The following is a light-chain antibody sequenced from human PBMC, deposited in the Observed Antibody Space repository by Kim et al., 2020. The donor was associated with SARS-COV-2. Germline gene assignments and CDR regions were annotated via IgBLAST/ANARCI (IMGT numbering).Light chain of an antibody. J-gene: IGKJ4*01. V-gene: IGKV3-20*01. CDR3: KYYNT. Sequence: EVVLTQSPGTLSLSPGERATLSCRASQTIDSTFLAWYQQRPGHPPRLLIYGSSGRASGVPDRFSGSGSGTDFALTISRLEAEDFAVYYCKYYNTFGGGTKVDIK. CDR2: GSS. CDR1: QTIDSTF.